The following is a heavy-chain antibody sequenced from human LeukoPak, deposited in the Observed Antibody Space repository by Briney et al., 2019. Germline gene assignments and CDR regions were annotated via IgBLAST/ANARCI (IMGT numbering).Heavy chain of an antibody. CDR3: ARARRYCSGGSCNSGAFDY. CDR2: IYTSGST. J-gene: IGHJ4*01. CDR1: GGSISSYY. Sequence: SETLSLTCTVSGGSISSYYWSWIRQPAGKGLEWIRRIYTSGSTNYNPSLKSRVTMSVDTSKNQFSLKLSSVTAADTAVSYCARARRYCSGGSCNSGAFDYWGHGTLVTVSS. V-gene: IGHV4-4*07. D-gene: IGHD2-15*01.